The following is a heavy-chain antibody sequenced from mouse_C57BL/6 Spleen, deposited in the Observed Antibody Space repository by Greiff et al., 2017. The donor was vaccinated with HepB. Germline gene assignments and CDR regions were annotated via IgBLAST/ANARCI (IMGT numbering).Heavy chain of an antibody. CDR3: TRDPYGSSFYYFDY. Sequence: EVKLMESGEGLVKPGGSLKLSCAASGFTFSSYAMSWVRQTPEKRLEWVAYISSGGDYIYYADTVKGRFTISRDNARNTLYLQMSSLKSEDTAMYYCTRDPYGSSFYYFDYWGQGTTLTVSS. V-gene: IGHV5-9-1*02. CDR1: GFTFSSYA. D-gene: IGHD1-1*01. CDR2: ISSGGDYI. J-gene: IGHJ2*01.